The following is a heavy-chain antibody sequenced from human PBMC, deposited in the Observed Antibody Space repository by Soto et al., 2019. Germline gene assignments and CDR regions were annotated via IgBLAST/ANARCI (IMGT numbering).Heavy chain of an antibody. CDR2: ISFDGTNK. J-gene: IGHJ4*02. V-gene: IGHV3-30*14. CDR3: AKGMDSMWGHFDY. D-gene: IGHD1-26*01. Sequence: QVQLVESGGGVVQPGRSLRLSCAASGFSVSFYALHWVRQAPGKGLEWVAVISFDGTNKYFADSVRGRFTISRDNSTNTLSLQMHSLRAEDTAVYYCAKGMDSMWGHFDYWGQGILVDVSS. CDR1: GFSVSFYA.